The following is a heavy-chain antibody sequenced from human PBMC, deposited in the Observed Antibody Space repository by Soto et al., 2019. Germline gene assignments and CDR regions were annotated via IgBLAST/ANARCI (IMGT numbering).Heavy chain of an antibody. CDR1: GFTFSSYA. J-gene: IGHJ4*02. CDR2: ISGSGGST. Sequence: GGSLRLSCAASGFTFSSYAMNWVRQAPGKGLEWVSAISGSGGSTYYADSVKGRFTISRDNSKNTLYLQMNSLRAEDTAVYYCTTQANWGLGYWGQGTLVTVSS. D-gene: IGHD7-27*01. V-gene: IGHV3-23*01. CDR3: TTQANWGLGY.